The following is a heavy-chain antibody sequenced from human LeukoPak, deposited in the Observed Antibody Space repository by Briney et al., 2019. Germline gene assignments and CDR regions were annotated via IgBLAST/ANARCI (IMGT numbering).Heavy chain of an antibody. J-gene: IGHJ1*01. V-gene: IGHV3-7*01. CDR1: EFRFGRDW. D-gene: IGHD2-2*01. Sequence: GGSLRLSCVASEFRFGRDWISWVRQAPGKGLEWVACIKQDGSEEYYVGSVRGRFTVSVDNGKNSLYLQMNSLRAEDTARYYCATLDSTKSVFWGRGTAVTVAS. CDR3: ATLDSTKSVF. CDR2: IKQDGSEE.